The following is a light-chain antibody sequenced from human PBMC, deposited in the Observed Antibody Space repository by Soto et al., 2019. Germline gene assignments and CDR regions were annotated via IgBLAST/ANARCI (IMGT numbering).Light chain of an antibody. CDR2: WAS. J-gene: IGKJ3*01. CDR1: QSLLYRSNNKNY. V-gene: IGKV4-1*01. Sequence: DIVMTQSPDSLAVSLGERATINCKSSQSLLYRSNNKNYLAWYQQKPGQPPKLLIYWASTRESGVPDRFSGSGSGTDFTLTISSLQAEDVAVYYCQQYYASLQTFGLGTKVDIK. CDR3: QQYYASLQT.